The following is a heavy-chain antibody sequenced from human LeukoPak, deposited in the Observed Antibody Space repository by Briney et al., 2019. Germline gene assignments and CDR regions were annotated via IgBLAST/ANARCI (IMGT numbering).Heavy chain of an antibody. CDR3: ARRSDYFDC. CDR1: GFTFSSYA. J-gene: IGHJ4*02. CDR2: ISGGGGGI. Sequence: PGGSLRLSCAASGFTFSSYAMSWVRQAPGPGLEWVSGISGGGGGIYSADSVNGRFTISRDNSKNTLYLQMNSLRAEDTAVYYGARRSDYFDCWGQGTLVTVSS. D-gene: IGHD3-3*01. V-gene: IGHV3-23*01.